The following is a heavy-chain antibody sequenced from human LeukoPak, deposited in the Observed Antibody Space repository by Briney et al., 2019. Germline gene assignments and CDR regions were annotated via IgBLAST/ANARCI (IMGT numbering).Heavy chain of an antibody. CDR3: ATDGMVRGPDAWFDS. CDR1: GFTFSSYS. J-gene: IGHJ5*01. V-gene: IGHV4-4*08. Sequence: PGGSLRLSCAASGFTFSSYSMNWVRQAPGKGLEWIGRIYTRGSTNYNPSLKSRVTISVDTSKNQFPLNLTSVTAADTAVYYCATDGMVRGPDAWFDSWGQGTLVTVSS. CDR2: IYTRGST. D-gene: IGHD3-10*01.